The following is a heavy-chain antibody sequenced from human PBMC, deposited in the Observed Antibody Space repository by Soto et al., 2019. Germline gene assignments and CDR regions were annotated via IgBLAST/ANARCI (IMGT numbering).Heavy chain of an antibody. CDR1: GYSFAGYW. CDR2: IDPSDSQT. V-gene: IGHV5-10-1*01. CDR3: VRQIYDSDTGPNFQYYFES. J-gene: IGHJ4*02. D-gene: IGHD3-22*01. Sequence: GASLKISCKGSGYSFAGYWITWVRQKPGKGLEWMGRIDPSDSQTSYSPSFRGHVTISVTKSITTVFLQWSSLRASDTAMYYCVRQIYDSDTGPNFQYYFESWGQGTPLTVSS.